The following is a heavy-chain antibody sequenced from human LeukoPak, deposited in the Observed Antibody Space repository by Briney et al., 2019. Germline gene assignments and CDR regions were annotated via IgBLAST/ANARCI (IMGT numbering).Heavy chain of an antibody. CDR2: IYSGGST. CDR3: ARDSDSAFDP. CDR1: GFSFSDYS. V-gene: IGHV3-53*04. D-gene: IGHD2-21*02. J-gene: IGHJ5*02. Sequence: GGSLRLSCTASGFSFSDYSVTWVRQAPGKGLEWVSVIYSGGSTYYADSVKGRFTISRHNSKNTLYLQMNSLRAEDTAVYYCARDSDSAFDPWGQGTLVTVSS.